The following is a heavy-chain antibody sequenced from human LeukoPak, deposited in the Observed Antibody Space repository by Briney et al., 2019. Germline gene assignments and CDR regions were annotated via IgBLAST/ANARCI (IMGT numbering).Heavy chain of an antibody. CDR1: GFTFSSYS. D-gene: IGHD3-22*01. CDR3: AREKYYYDSSGYYGKFDY. V-gene: IGHV3-48*01. Sequence: PGGSLRLSCAASGFTFSSYSMNWVRQAPGKGLEWVSYISSSSSTIYYADSVKGRFTISRDNAKNSLYLQMNSLRAEDTAVYYCAREKYYYDSSGYYGKFDYWGQGTLVTVSS. CDR2: ISSSSSTI. J-gene: IGHJ4*02.